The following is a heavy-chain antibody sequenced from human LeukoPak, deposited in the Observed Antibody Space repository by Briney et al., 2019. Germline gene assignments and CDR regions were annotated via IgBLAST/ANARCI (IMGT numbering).Heavy chain of an antibody. CDR3: TTDYRIAAAPYYFDY. CDR2: ISTGGGST. Sequence: GGSLRLSCAASGFTFSSNAMSWVRQAPGKGLEWVSAISTGGGSTYYADSVKGRFTISRDNPNNTLYLQMNNLRAEDTAVYYCTTDYRIAAAPYYFDYWGQGTLVTVSS. V-gene: IGHV3-23*01. J-gene: IGHJ4*02. CDR1: GFTFSSNA. D-gene: IGHD6-13*01.